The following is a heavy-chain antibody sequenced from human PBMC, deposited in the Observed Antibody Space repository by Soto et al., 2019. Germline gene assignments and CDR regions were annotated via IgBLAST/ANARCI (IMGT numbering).Heavy chain of an antibody. CDR3: VRDLNGSGDY. D-gene: IGHD3-10*01. Sequence: NPSETLSLTCTVSGGSTTSDYWSWIRQPPGKGLEWLGYIFHSLGAKYNPSLGSRGTISLDTSKNQLSLSLRSVTAADTAIYFCVRDLNGSGDYWGQGTLVTVYS. CDR2: IFHSLGA. V-gene: IGHV4-59*01. CDR1: GGSTTSDY. J-gene: IGHJ4*02.